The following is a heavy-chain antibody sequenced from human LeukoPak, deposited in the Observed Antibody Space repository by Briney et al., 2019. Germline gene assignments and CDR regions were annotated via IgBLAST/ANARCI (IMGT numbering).Heavy chain of an antibody. CDR3: ARVGDFSVAAFDI. D-gene: IGHD3-16*01. CDR2: ISRNGGST. V-gene: IGHV3-64*01. J-gene: IGHJ3*02. CDR1: GFIFSSYS. Sequence: GGSLRLSCTASGFIFSSYSMHWVRQAPGKGLEFVSAISRNGGSTYYAKSVKGRFTISRDTSKNTLYLQMGSLRTEDMAVYYCARVGDFSVAAFDIWGQGTMVTVSS.